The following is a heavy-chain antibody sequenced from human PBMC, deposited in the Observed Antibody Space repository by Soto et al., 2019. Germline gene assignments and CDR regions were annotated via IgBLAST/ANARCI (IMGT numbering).Heavy chain of an antibody. CDR2: ISYDGSNQ. V-gene: IGHV3-30-3*01. J-gene: IGHJ4*02. D-gene: IGHD1-26*01. CDR3: AREDVGTMYFDY. Sequence: GGSLRLSWAASGFTFRKHAMHWVRQAPGKGLEWVAVISYDGSNQYYGDSVKGRFTISRDNSKNTLYLQLNSPRAEDTAVYYCAREDVGTMYFDYWGQGALVTVSS. CDR1: GFTFRKHA.